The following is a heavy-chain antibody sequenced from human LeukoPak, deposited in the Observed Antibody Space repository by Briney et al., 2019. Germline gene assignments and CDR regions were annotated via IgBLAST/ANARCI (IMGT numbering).Heavy chain of an antibody. D-gene: IGHD6-19*01. Sequence: PSETLSLTCAVYGGSFSGYYWSWIRQPPGKGLEWIGEINHSGSTNYNPSLKSRVTISVDTSKNQFSLKLSSVTAADTAVYYCARGPGYSSGWLAGYYYYYYMDVWGKGTTVTVSS. V-gene: IGHV4-34*01. CDR2: INHSGST. CDR1: GGSFSGYY. J-gene: IGHJ6*03. CDR3: ARGPGYSSGWLAGYYYYYYMDV.